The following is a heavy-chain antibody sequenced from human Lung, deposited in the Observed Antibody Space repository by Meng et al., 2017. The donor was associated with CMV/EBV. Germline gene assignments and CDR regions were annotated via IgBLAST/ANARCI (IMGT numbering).Heavy chain of an antibody. D-gene: IGHD3-10*01. J-gene: IGHJ1*01. V-gene: IGHV4-4*02. CDR1: GDSITNHNG. CDR3: LRGSGGSV. CDR2: IPHGGSS. Sequence: QGQWRELGPALVKASETLSPPCDVFGDSITNHNGWEWGRPPPGKGLGWIGEIPHGGSSAYNPSLKSRVSMSIDKSKNQFSLKLTSVTAADSAVYHCLRGSGGSVWGQGTLVTVSS.